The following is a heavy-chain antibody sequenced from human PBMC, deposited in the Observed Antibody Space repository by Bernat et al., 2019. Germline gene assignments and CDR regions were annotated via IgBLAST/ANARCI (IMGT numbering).Heavy chain of an antibody. J-gene: IGHJ6*02. CDR3: ARAPSMAGTLYGMDV. D-gene: IGHD6-19*01. Sequence: QVQLVESGVGVVQPGRSLRLSCAASGLTFSSYAMHWVRQAPGKGLEWVAVISYDGSNKYYADSVKGRFTISRDNSKNTLNLQMNSLRAEDTAVYYCARAPSMAGTLYGMDVWGQGSSVTVYS. V-gene: IGHV3-30-3*01. CDR2: ISYDGSNK. CDR1: GLTFSSYA.